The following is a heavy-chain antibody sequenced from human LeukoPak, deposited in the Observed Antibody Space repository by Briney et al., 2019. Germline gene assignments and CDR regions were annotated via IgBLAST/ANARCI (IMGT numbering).Heavy chain of an antibody. CDR2: IWYDGSNK. J-gene: IGHJ1*01. CDR1: GLTFSSYG. CDR3: AKGDRRIAAAGTEYFQH. D-gene: IGHD6-13*01. V-gene: IGHV3-33*06. Sequence: GMSVRLSCAASGLTFSSYGMHWVRQAPGKGLEWVAVIWYDGSNKYYADSVKGRFTISRDNSKNTQYLQMNSLRVEDTAVYFCAKGDRRIAAAGTEYFQHWGQGTLVTVSS.